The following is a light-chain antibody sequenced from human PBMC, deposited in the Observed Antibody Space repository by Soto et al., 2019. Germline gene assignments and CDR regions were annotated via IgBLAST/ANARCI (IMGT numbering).Light chain of an antibody. CDR3: QQYGDSPPT. V-gene: IGKV3-20*01. J-gene: IGKJ1*01. Sequence: VLTQSPGTLSLSPGERPTLSCRASQRVSSNYLAWYQQKPGQAPRFLISGASSRATGIPDRFSGSGSETDFTLTISRLEPDDFAVYHCQQYGDSPPTFGQGTKVDIK. CDR2: GAS. CDR1: QRVSSNY.